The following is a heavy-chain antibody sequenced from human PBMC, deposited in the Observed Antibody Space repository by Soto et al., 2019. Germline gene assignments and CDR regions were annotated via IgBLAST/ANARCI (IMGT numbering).Heavy chain of an antibody. CDR2: ISGSGGNT. V-gene: IGHV3-23*01. D-gene: IGHD2-15*01. CDR3: AKDRVVAATQSFDY. Sequence: EVQLLESGGGLVQPGGSLRLSCGASGFTFSSYAMNWVRQAPGKGPEWVSTISGSGGNTYYADSVKGRFTISRDNSKNTLYLQMNRLGAEDTAIYYCAKDRVVAATQSFDYWGQGTLVTFS. CDR1: GFTFSSYA. J-gene: IGHJ4*02.